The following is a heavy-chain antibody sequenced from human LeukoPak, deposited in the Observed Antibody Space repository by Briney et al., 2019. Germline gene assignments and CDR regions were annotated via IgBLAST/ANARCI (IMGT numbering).Heavy chain of an antibody. J-gene: IGHJ6*04. D-gene: IGHD4-17*01. Sequence: GGSLRLSCAASGFTFGTHAMHWVRQAPGKGREWAAVISYDGSNKYYADSVKGRFTISRDNSKNTLYLQMNSLRPEDTAVYYCAKNARDFGDYDHYGMDVWGKGTTVTVSS. V-gene: IGHV3-30*18. CDR3: AKNARDFGDYDHYGMDV. CDR2: ISYDGSNK. CDR1: GFTFGTHA.